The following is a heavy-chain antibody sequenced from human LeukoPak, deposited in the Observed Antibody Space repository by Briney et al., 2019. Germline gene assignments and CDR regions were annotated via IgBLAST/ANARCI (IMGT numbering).Heavy chain of an antibody. CDR3: AYCSSTSCYS. V-gene: IGHV3-20*04. Sequence: PGGSLRLSCAASGFTFDDYGMSWVRQAPGKGLEWVSGINWNGGITGYADSVKGRFTISRDNAKNSLYLQMNSLRAEDTALYYCAYCSSTSCYSWGQGTLVTVSS. J-gene: IGHJ5*02. CDR1: GFTFDDYG. D-gene: IGHD2-2*01. CDR2: INWNGGIT.